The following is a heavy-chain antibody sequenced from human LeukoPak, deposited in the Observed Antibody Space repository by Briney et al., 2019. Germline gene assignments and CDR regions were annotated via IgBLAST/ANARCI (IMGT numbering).Heavy chain of an antibody. J-gene: IGHJ6*02. D-gene: IGHD3-16*01. CDR2: IHSTGKP. Sequence: SETLSLTCSVSGGSISGHYWTWIRQPPGKGLEWIGQIHSTGKPDYNPSLKSRITISVDTSKNQVSLQVSSVTAADSAIYYCARFGVDYDMDVWGHGTTVTVFS. CDR1: GGSISGHY. CDR3: ARFGVDYDMDV. V-gene: IGHV4-59*11.